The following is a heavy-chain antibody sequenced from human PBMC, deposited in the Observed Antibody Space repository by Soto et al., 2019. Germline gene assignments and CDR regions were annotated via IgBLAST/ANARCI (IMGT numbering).Heavy chain of an antibody. CDR3: ARKDSGSADYMDV. D-gene: IGHD5-12*01. CDR1: GGSISRGGYY. Sequence: QVQLQESGPGLVKPSQTLSLTCTVSGGSISRGGYYWSWIRQHPGKGLEWIGYLYYSGGTYYNPSLKSRVTRSVDTSENHFSLRLSSVTAADTAVYYCARKDSGSADYMDVWGKGTTVTVSS. CDR2: LYYSGGT. V-gene: IGHV4-31*03. J-gene: IGHJ6*03.